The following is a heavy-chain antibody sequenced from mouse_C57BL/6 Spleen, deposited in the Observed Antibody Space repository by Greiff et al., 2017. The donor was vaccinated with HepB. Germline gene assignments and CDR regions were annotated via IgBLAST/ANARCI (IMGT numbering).Heavy chain of an antibody. CDR2: ISSGSGTI. CDR1: GFTFSDYG. J-gene: IGHJ1*03. V-gene: IGHV5-17*01. CDR3: ARWSNEGWYFGV. D-gene: IGHD2-5*01. Sequence: DVKLVESGGGLVKPGGSLKLSCAASGFTFSDYGMHWVRQAPEKGLEWVAYISSGSGTIYYQHTVKGRFTISRDNAKNTLCLQMTSLRSEDTAMYYCARWSNEGWYFGVWGTGTTVTVAS.